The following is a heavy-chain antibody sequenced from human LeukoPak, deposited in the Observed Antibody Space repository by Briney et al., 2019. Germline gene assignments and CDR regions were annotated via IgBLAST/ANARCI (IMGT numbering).Heavy chain of an antibody. CDR3: ARVPSGGPFDY. J-gene: IGHJ4*02. Sequence: ASVKVSCKASGYSFTSYGISWVRQAPGQGLEWMGWISAYNGNSNYAQRLQGRVTMTTDTSTSTAYMELRSLTSDDTAVYYCARVPSGGPFDYWGQGTLVTVSS. V-gene: IGHV1-18*01. CDR1: GYSFTSYG. CDR2: ISAYNGNS. D-gene: IGHD2-15*01.